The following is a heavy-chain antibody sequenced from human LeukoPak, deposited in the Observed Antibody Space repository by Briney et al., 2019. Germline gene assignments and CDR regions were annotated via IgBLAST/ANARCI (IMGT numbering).Heavy chain of an antibody. V-gene: IGHV4-39*01. CDR2: IYYSGST. D-gene: IGHD3-10*01. CDR3: ARQLAGQGASDRALGY. Sequence: SETLSLTCTVSGGSISSSSYYWGWIRQPPGKGLEWIGSIYYSGSTYYNPSLKSRVTISVDTSKNQFSLKLSSVTAADTAVYYCARQLAGQGASDRALGYWGQGTLVTVSS. J-gene: IGHJ4*02. CDR1: GGSISSSSYY.